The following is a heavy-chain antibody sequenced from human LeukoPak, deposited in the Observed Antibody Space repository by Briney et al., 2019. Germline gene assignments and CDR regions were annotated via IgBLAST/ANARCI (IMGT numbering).Heavy chain of an antibody. CDR2: TSSSGSTI. J-gene: IGHJ6*03. D-gene: IGHD4-23*01. Sequence: GGSLRLSCAASGFTFSDYYMSWIRQAPGKGLEWVSYTSSSGSTIYYADSVKGRFTISRDNAKNSLYLQMNSLRAEDTAVYYCARPTTVVTHSIYSYYYMDVWGKGTTVTVSS. CDR1: GFTFSDYY. V-gene: IGHV3-11*04. CDR3: ARPTTVVTHSIYSYYYMDV.